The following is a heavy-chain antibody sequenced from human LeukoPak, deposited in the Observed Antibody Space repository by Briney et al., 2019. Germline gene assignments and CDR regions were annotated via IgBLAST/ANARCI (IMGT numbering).Heavy chain of an antibody. CDR2: IYYSGST. J-gene: IGHJ4*02. V-gene: IGHV4-31*03. CDR1: GGSISSGGYY. Sequence: SETLSLTCTVSGGSISSGGYYWSWIRQHPGKGLECIGYIYYSGSTYYNPSIKSRVTISVDTSKNQFSLKLSSVTAADTAVYYCSRENGAFSPFGYWGQGTLVTVLS. CDR3: SRENGAFSPFGY. D-gene: IGHD2-8*01.